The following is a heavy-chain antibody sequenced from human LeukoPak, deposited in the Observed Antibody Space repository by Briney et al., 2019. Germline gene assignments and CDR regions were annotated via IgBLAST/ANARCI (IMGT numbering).Heavy chain of an antibody. V-gene: IGHV3-48*03. CDR3: ARAYHSSSWYNYYYYYGMDV. CDR2: ISSSGSTI. Sequence: GGSLRHSCVASGFTFSSYEMNWVRQAPGKGLEWVSYISSSGSTIYYADSVKGRFTISRDNAKNSLYLQMNSLRAEDTAVYYCARAYHSSSWYNYYYYYGMDVWGQGTTVTVSS. CDR1: GFTFSSYE. D-gene: IGHD6-13*01. J-gene: IGHJ6*02.